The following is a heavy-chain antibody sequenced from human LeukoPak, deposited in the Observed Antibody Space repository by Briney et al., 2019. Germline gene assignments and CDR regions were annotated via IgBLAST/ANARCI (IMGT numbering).Heavy chain of an antibody. CDR2: MNPNSGNT. V-gene: IGHV1-8*01. CDR1: GYTFTSYD. D-gene: IGHD2-15*01. Sequence: GASVKVSCTASGYTFTSYDINWVRQATGQGLEWMGWMNPNSGNTGYAQKFQGRVTMTRNTSISTAYMELSSLRSEDTAVYYCARVIVVVVAAHPFDGMDVWGQGTTVTVSS. CDR3: ARVIVVVVAAHPFDGMDV. J-gene: IGHJ6*02.